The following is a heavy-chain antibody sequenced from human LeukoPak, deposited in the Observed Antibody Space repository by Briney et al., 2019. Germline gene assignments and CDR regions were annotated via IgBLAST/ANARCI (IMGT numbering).Heavy chain of an antibody. D-gene: IGHD1-26*01. CDR3: ARSPVGATSSWFDP. CDR2: MNPNSGNT. J-gene: IGHJ5*02. V-gene: IGHV1-8*01. Sequence: ASVEVSCKASGYTFTSYDINWVRQATGRGLEWMGWMNPNSGNTGYAQKFQGRVTMTRNTSISTAYMELSSLRSEDTAVYYCARSPVGATSSWFDPWGQGTLVTVSS. CDR1: GYTFTSYD.